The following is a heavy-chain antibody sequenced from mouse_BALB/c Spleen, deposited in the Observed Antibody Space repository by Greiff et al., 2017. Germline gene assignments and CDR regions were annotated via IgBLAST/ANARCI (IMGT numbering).Heavy chain of an antibody. CDR3: ARGKAPYLVDDAMDY. V-gene: IGHV5-6-5*01. Sequence: EVKVVESGGGLVKPGGSLKLSCAASGFTFSSYAMSWVRQTPEKRLEWVASISSGGSTYYPDSVKGRFTISRDNARNILYLQMSSLRSEDTAMYYCARGKAPYLVDDAMDYWAQGTSVTVSS. CDR1: GFTFSSYA. CDR2: ISSGGST. J-gene: IGHJ4*01. D-gene: IGHD2-10*02.